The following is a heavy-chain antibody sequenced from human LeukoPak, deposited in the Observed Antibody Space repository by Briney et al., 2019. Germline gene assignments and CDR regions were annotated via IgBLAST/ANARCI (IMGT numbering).Heavy chain of an antibody. CDR1: GGSISSYY. V-gene: IGHV4-59*08. Sequence: SSETLSLTCTVSGGSISSYYWSWIRQPPGKGLEWIGYIYYSGSTNYNPSLKSRVTISVDTSKNQFSLKLSSVTAADTAVYYCARLYSYGYVFDYWGQGTLVTVPS. CDR3: ARLYSYGYVFDY. J-gene: IGHJ4*02. D-gene: IGHD5-18*01. CDR2: IYYSGST.